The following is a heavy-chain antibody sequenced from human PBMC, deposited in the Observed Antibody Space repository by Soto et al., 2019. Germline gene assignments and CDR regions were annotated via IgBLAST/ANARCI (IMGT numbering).Heavy chain of an antibody. CDR2: IYYSGST. CDR1: GGSISRYY. Sequence: PSETLSLTCTVSGGSISRYYWSWIRQPPGKGVEWIGYIYYSGSTNYNPSLKSRVTISVDTSKNQFSLKLSSVTAADTAVYYCARQGVANWFDPWGQGPLVTVSS. CDR3: ARQGVANWFDP. J-gene: IGHJ5*02. V-gene: IGHV4-59*08. D-gene: IGHD5-12*01.